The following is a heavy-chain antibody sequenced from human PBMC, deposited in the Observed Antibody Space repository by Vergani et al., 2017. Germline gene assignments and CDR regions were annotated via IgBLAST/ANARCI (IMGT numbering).Heavy chain of an antibody. Sequence: QVQLQESGPGLLKPSETLSLTCTVSGGSISSGSYYWSWIRQPAGKGLEWIGRIYTSGSTNYNPSLKSRVTISVDTSKNQFSLKLSSVTAADTAVYYCARTTIFGVLRWFDPWGQGTLVTVSS. CDR2: IYTSGST. V-gene: IGHV4-61*02. CDR3: ARTTIFGVLRWFDP. D-gene: IGHD3-3*01. J-gene: IGHJ5*02. CDR1: GGSISSGSYY.